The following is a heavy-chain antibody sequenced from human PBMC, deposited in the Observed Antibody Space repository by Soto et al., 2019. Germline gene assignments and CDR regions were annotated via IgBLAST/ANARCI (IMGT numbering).Heavy chain of an antibody. V-gene: IGHV4-59*08. J-gene: IGHJ4*02. CDR1: GGSISSYY. CDR2: IYYSGSI. CDR3: ARHETLHGDYYY. D-gene: IGHD4-17*01. Sequence: SETLSLTCTVSGGSISSYYWSWIRQPPGKGLEWIGYIYYSGSINYNPSLKSRVTISVDTSKNQFSLKLSSVTAADTAVYYCARHETLHGDYYYWGQGTLVTVSS.